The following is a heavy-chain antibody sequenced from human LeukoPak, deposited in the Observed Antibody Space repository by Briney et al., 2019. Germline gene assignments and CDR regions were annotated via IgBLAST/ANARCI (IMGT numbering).Heavy chain of an antibody. CDR2: INPNSGGT. V-gene: IGHV1-2*02. J-gene: IGHJ4*02. Sequence: ASVKVSCKASGYTFTGYYMHWVRQAPGQGLEWMGWINPNSGGTNYAQKFQGRVTMTRDTSISTAYMELSRLRSDDTAVYYFARGEVLTGVVVTAIPRPYYWGQGTLVTVSS. CDR3: ARGEVLTGVVVTAIPRPYY. D-gene: IGHD2-21*02. CDR1: GYTFTGYY.